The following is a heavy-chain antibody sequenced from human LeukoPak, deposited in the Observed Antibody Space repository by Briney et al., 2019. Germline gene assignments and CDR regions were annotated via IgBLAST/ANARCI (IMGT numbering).Heavy chain of an antibody. CDR2: ISYDGSNK. CDR1: GFTFSSYG. Sequence: GGSLRLSCAASGFTFSSYGMHWVRQAPGKGLEWVAVISYDGSNKYYADSVKGRFTISRDNSKNTLYLQMNSLRAEDTAVHYCAKGLYYYGSGSYYFYYYGMDVWGKGTTVTVSS. J-gene: IGHJ6*04. D-gene: IGHD3-10*01. CDR3: AKGLYYYGSGSYYFYYYGMDV. V-gene: IGHV3-30*18.